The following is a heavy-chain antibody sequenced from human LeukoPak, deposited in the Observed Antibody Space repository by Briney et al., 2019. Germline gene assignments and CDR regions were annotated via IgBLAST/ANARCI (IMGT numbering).Heavy chain of an antibody. D-gene: IGHD2-15*01. CDR1: GGSISNYY. J-gene: IGHJ4*02. CDR3: ARIHRYCSGGACYVLDN. CDR2: IYYSGST. V-gene: IGHV4-59*01. Sequence: SETLSLTCSVSGGSISNYYWSWIRQPPGKGLEWIGYIYYSGSTNYNPSLKSRVTISVDTSKNQFSLKLSSVTAADTAVYYCARIHRYCSGGACYVLDNWGQGTLVAVSS.